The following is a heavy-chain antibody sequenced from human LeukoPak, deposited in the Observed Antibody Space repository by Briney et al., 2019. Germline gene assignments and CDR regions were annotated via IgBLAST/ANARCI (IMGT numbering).Heavy chain of an antibody. CDR1: GYTFTGYY. Sequence: GASVKVSCKASGYTFTGYYMHWVRQAPGQGLEWMGWINPNSGGTNYAQKFQGRVTMTRDTSISTAYMELSRLRSDDTAVYYCARDLLDYGDHHDAFDIWGQGTMVTVSS. D-gene: IGHD4-17*01. CDR2: INPNSGGT. V-gene: IGHV1-2*02. CDR3: ARDLLDYGDHHDAFDI. J-gene: IGHJ3*02.